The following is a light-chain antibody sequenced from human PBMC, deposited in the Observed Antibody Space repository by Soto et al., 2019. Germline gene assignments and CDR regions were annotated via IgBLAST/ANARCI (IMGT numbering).Light chain of an antibody. CDR2: DAS. CDR3: QQFSSYPLT. Sequence: EYVLTQSPGTLSLSPGERATLFCRASQSVSSSYLAWYQQKPGQAPRLLICDASSRATGIPDRFSGGGSGTDFTLTISRLEPEDFAVYYCQQFSSYPLTFGGGTKVDI. V-gene: IGKV3-20*01. J-gene: IGKJ4*01. CDR1: QSVSSSY.